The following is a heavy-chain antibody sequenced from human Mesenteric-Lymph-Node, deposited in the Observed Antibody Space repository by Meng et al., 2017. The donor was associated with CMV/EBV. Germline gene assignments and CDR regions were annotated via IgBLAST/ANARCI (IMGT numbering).Heavy chain of an antibody. J-gene: IGHJ4*02. D-gene: IGHD6-19*01. CDR1: GGSISSYY. CDR2: IYYSGST. Sequence: GSLRLSCTVSGGSISSYYWSWIRQPPGKGLEWIGYIYYSGSTNYNPSLKSRVTISVDTSKNQFSLKLNSMTAADTAVYYCASHRGGQWLVSNYWGQGTLVTVSS. V-gene: IGHV4-59*12. CDR3: ASHRGGQWLVSNY.